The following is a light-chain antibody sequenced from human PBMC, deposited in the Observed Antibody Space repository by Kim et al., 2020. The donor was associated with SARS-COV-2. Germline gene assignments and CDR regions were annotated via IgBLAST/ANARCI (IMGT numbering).Light chain of an antibody. CDR1: TGAVTSGRY. CDR2: DVT. CDR3: MVSYGGTVI. Sequence: PGGTVTLTCASRTGAVTSGRYPYWFQQKPGQAPRTLIYDVTNKHSWTPARFSVSLVGGKAALTLSGAQPEDEADYYCMVSYGGTVIFGGRTQLTVL. J-gene: IGLJ2*01. V-gene: IGLV7-46*01.